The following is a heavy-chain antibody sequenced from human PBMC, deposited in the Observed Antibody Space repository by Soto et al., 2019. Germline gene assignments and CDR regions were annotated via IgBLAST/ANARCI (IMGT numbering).Heavy chain of an antibody. Sequence: ESGGGLVKPGGSLRLSCAASGFTFSDYYMSWIRQAPGKGLEWVSYISSSSSYTNYADSVKGRFTISRDNAKNSLYLQMNSLRAEDTAVYYCARDRTVEMATTTHFDYWGQGTLVTVSS. J-gene: IGHJ4*02. CDR1: GFTFSDYY. V-gene: IGHV3-11*06. CDR3: ARDRTVEMATTTHFDY. D-gene: IGHD5-12*01. CDR2: ISSSSSYT.